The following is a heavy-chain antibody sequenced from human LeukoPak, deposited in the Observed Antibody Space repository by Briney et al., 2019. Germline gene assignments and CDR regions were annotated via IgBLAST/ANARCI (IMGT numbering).Heavy chain of an antibody. CDR2: IIHNGTT. D-gene: IGHD3-10*01. J-gene: IGHJ4*02. Sequence: SETLTLTCAVYGGSLSGYYWTWIRQSPGKGLEWIGEIIHNGTTSYNPSLKSRVTISGDTSKNQFSLKLSSVTAADTAVYYCARQITMVRGVIRHRYFDYWGQGTLVTVSS. V-gene: IGHV4-34*12. CDR1: GGSLSGYY. CDR3: ARQITMVRGVIRHRYFDY.